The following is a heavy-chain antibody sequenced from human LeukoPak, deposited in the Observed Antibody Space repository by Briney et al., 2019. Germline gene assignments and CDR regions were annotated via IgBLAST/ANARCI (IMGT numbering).Heavy chain of an antibody. V-gene: IGHV3-74*01. CDR2: INSDGSST. J-gene: IGHJ6*02. Sequence: GGSLRLSCAASGFTFSSYRLHWVRQAPGKGLVWVSHINSDGSSTGYADSVKGRLTISRDNAKNTLYLQMNSLRAEDTAVYYCARNPGMDVWGQGTTVTVSS. CDR1: GFTFSSYR. CDR3: ARNPGMDV.